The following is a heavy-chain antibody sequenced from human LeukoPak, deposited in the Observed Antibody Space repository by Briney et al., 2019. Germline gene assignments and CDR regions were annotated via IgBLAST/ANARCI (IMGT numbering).Heavy chain of an antibody. V-gene: IGHV4-38-2*02. D-gene: IGHD3-22*01. J-gene: IGHJ4*02. Sequence: SETLSLTCTVSGYSISSGYYWGWIRQPPGKGLEWIGSIYHSGSTYYNPSLKSRVTISVDTSKNQFSLKLSSVTAADTAVYYCARKIVVVNNFDYWGQGTLVTVSS. CDR2: IYHSGST. CDR1: GYSISSGYY. CDR3: ARKIVVVNNFDY.